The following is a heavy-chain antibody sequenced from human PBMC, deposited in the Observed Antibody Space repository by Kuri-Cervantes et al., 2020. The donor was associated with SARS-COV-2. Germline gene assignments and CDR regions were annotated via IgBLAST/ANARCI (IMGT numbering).Heavy chain of an antibody. CDR1: GYTFTGYY. D-gene: IGHD6-13*01. CDR3: ARAPPAHSSWYGHRAEDYYYYGMDV. Sequence: ASVKVSCKASGYTFTGYYMHWVRQAPGQGLEWMGWINPNSGDTNYAQNFQGWVTMTRDTSISTAYMELSRLRSDDTAVYYCARAPPAHSSWYGHRAEDYYYYGMDVWGQGTTVTVSS. V-gene: IGHV1-2*04. J-gene: IGHJ6*02. CDR2: INPNSGDT.